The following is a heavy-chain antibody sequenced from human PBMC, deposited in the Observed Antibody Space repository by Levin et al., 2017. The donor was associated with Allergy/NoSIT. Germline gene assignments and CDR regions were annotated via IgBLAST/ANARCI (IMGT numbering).Heavy chain of an antibody. CDR1: GYSFTSYW. Sequence: GESLKISCKGSGYSFTSYWIGWVRQMPGKGLEWMGIIYPGDSDTRYSPSFQGQVTISADKSISTAYLQWSSLKASDTAMYYCARGVYGSGSDGDYYYYYGMDVWGQGTTVTVSS. CDR2: IYPGDSDT. D-gene: IGHD3-10*01. V-gene: IGHV5-51*01. J-gene: IGHJ6*02. CDR3: ARGVYGSGSDGDYYYYYGMDV.